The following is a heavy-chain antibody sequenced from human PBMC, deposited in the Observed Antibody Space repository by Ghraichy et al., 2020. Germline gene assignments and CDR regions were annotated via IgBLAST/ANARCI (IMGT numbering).Heavy chain of an antibody. Sequence: GGSLRLSCAASGFTFSSYSMNWVRQAPGKGLEWVSYISSSSSTIYYADSVKGRFTISRDNAKNSLYLQMNSLRDEDTAVYYCARRGRYCTNGVCYMGGYYYYGMDVWGQGTTVTVSS. V-gene: IGHV3-48*02. J-gene: IGHJ6*02. D-gene: IGHD2-8*01. CDR1: GFTFSSYS. CDR2: ISSSSSTI. CDR3: ARRGRYCTNGVCYMGGYYYYGMDV.